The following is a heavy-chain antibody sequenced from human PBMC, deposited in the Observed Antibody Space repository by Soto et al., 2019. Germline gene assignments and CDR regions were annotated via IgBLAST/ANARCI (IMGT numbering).Heavy chain of an antibody. J-gene: IGHJ6*02. V-gene: IGHV4-34*01. Sequence: SETLSLTCAVYGGSFSGYYWSWIRQPPGKGLEWIGEINHSGSTNYNPSLKSRVTISVDTSKNQFSLKLSSVTAADTAVYYCARFLYCSGGRCSQLYDPRSGMDVWGQGTTVNVSS. CDR3: ARFLYCSGGRCSQLYDPRSGMDV. CDR1: GGSFSGYY. D-gene: IGHD2-15*01. CDR2: INHSGST.